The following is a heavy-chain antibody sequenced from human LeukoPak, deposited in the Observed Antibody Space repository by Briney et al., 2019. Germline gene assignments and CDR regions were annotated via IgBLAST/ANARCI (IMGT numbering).Heavy chain of an antibody. D-gene: IGHD3-22*01. CDR1: GFTFTTYG. Sequence: GGSLRLSCAASGFTFTTYGMHWVRQPPGKGLEWVAVIWYDGSNKYYADSVKGRFTISRDNSKNTLYLQMNSLRAEDTAVYYCARAGNYYDSSGYYSPWGQGTLVTVSS. V-gene: IGHV3-33*01. CDR2: IWYDGSNK. CDR3: ARAGNYYDSSGYYSP. J-gene: IGHJ5*02.